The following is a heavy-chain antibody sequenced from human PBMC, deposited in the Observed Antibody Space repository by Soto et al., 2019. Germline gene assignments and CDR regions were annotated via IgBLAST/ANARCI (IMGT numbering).Heavy chain of an antibody. D-gene: IGHD2-2*01. Sequence: GSLSLSCAASGFTVSSNYMSWVRQAPGKGLEWVSVIYSGGSTYYADSVKGRFTISRDNSKNTLYLQMNSLRAEDTAVYYCARDFCSSTSCRPDYYYMDVWGKGTTVTVSS. CDR1: GFTVSSNY. CDR2: IYSGGST. CDR3: ARDFCSSTSCRPDYYYMDV. V-gene: IGHV3-66*01. J-gene: IGHJ6*03.